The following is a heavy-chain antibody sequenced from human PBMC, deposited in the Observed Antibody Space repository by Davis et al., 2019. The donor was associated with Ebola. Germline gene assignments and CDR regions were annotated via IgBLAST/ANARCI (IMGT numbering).Heavy chain of an antibody. Sequence: GEPLKIHCAAPGFRFHPYVVYWVRQAPGKGLEWVSSFRGSDGNTYYADSVKGRFTISRDSSKNILYLQMNSLRAEDTAVYYCSFTTPDAFDIWGQGTMVTVSS. J-gene: IGHJ3*02. D-gene: IGHD1-14*01. CDR1: GFRFHPYV. CDR2: FRGSDGNT. CDR3: SFTTPDAFDI. V-gene: IGHV3-23*01.